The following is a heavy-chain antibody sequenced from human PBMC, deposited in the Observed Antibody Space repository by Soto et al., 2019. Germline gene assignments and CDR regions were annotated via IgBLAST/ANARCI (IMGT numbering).Heavy chain of an antibody. CDR2: IYPGDSDT. D-gene: IGHD6-13*01. J-gene: IGHJ3*02. CDR3: ARGSSPDAFDI. Sequence: GESLKISCKGSGYSFTSYWIGWVRQMPGKGLEWMGIIYPGDSDTRYSPSFQGQVTISADKSIRPAYLQWNSLKASDTAMYYCARGSSPDAFDIWGQGTMVTVSS. CDR1: GYSFTSYW. V-gene: IGHV5-51*01.